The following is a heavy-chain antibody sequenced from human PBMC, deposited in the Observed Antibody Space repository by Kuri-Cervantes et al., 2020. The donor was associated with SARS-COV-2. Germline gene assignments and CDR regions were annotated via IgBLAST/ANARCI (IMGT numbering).Heavy chain of an antibody. J-gene: IGHJ5*02. CDR3: ARSAGYCSSTSCPGGAGWLALYNWFDP. V-gene: IGHV1-2*02. CDR2: INPNSGGT. CDR1: GYTFTGYY. D-gene: IGHD2-2*01. Sequence: ASVQVSCKASGYTFTGYYMHWVRQAPGQGLEWMGWINPNSGGTNYAQKFQGRVTMTRDTSINTAYMELSRPRSDDTAVYYCARSAGYCSSTSCPGGAGWLALYNWFDPWGQGTLVTVSS.